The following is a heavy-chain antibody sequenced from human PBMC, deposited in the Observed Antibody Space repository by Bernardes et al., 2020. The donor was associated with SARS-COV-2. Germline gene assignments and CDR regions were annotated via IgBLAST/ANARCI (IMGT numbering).Heavy chain of an antibody. Sequence: GGSLRLSRAASGFTFSNAWMSWVRQAPGKGLEWVGRIKSKTDGGTTDYAAPVKGRFTISRDDSKNTLYLQMNSLKTEDTAVYYCTTEGITGTAGYFDYWGQGTLVTVSS. V-gene: IGHV3-15*01. CDR3: TTEGITGTAGYFDY. J-gene: IGHJ4*02. CDR1: GFTFSNAW. D-gene: IGHD1-20*01. CDR2: IKSKTDGGTT.